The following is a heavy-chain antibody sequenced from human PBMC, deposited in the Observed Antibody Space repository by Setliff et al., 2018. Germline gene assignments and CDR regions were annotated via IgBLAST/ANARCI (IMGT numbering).Heavy chain of an antibody. CDR1: GYTFTSYA. CDR3: AKEASALYSYGYSPLDS. CDR2: INAGNGNT. Sequence: ASVKVSCKASGYTFTSYAMHWVRQAPGQRLEWMGWINAGNGNTKYSQKFQGRVTITRDTSASTAYMELSSLRTEDTAVYHCAKEASALYSYGYSPLDSWGQGTLVTVSS. D-gene: IGHD5-18*01. J-gene: IGHJ4*02. V-gene: IGHV1-3*01.